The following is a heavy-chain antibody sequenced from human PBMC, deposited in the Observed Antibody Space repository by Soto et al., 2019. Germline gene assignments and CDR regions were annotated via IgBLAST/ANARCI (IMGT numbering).Heavy chain of an antibody. D-gene: IGHD3-22*01. CDR1: GYSFTSYW. CDR3: ARHGHYYDSSGYREVAFDI. CDR2: IDPSDSYT. V-gene: IGHV5-10-1*01. J-gene: IGHJ3*02. Sequence: GESLKISCKGSGYSFTSYWISWVRQMPGKGLEWMGRIDPSDSYTNYSPSFQGHVTISADKSISTAYLQWSSLKASDTAMYYCARHGHYYDSSGYREVAFDIWGQGTMVTVSS.